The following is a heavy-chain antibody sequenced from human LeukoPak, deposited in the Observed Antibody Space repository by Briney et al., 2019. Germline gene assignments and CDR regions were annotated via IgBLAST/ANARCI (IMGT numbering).Heavy chain of an antibody. J-gene: IGHJ5*02. CDR2: IRSKANSYAT. CDR3: TKGSAAAGSNNWFDP. V-gene: IGHV3-73*01. D-gene: IGHD6-13*01. Sequence: GGSLRLSCAASGFTFSGSAMHWVRQASGKGLEWVGRIRSKANSYATAYAASARGRFTISRDDSKNTAYLQMNSLNTEDTAVYYCTKGSAAAGSNNWFDPWGQGTLVTVSS. CDR1: GFTFSGSA.